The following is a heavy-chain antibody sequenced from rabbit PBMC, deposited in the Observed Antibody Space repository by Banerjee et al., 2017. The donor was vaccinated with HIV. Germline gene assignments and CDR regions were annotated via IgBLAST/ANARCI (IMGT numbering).Heavy chain of an antibody. Sequence: QEQLVESGGGLVKPEGSLKLSCRASGFDFGSYGISWVRQAPGKGLEWIGIIGTAEGSTYYASWVNGRFTISSDNAQNTVFLQMTSLTVADTATYFCVRFFDLWGQGTLVTVS. CDR1: GFDFGSYG. CDR2: IGTAEGST. J-gene: IGHJ4*01. V-gene: IGHV1S47*01. CDR3: VRFFDL.